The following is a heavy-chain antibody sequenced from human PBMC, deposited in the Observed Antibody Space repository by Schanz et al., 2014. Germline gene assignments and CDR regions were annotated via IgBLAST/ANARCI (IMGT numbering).Heavy chain of an antibody. CDR2: ISDSGDST. Sequence: QVQLLESGGGLVQPGGSLRLSCAASGFTFSDYYMTWIRQAPGKGLEWVSDISDSGDSTHYADSVKGRFTISRDNAKNSLFLQMNSLSAEDTAVYYCAKVAPAATYLDSWGLGTLVTVSS. D-gene: IGHD2-2*01. CDR1: GFTFSDYY. J-gene: IGHJ4*02. V-gene: IGHV3-11*01. CDR3: AKVAPAATYLDS.